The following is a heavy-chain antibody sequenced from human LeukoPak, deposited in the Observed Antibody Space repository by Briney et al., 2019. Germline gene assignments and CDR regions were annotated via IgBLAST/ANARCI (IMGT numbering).Heavy chain of an antibody. J-gene: IGHJ4*02. CDR3: ARAGGSSWFVSLYY. Sequence: GASVKVSCKASGGTFSSNVISWVRQAPGQGLEWMGRIIPIIGTPDYAQKFQGRVTITADKSTNTAYMELTSLKSDDTAVYYWARAGGSSWFVSLYYWGQGTLVTVSS. V-gene: IGHV1-69*04. CDR1: GGTFSSNV. CDR2: IIPIIGTP. D-gene: IGHD6-13*01.